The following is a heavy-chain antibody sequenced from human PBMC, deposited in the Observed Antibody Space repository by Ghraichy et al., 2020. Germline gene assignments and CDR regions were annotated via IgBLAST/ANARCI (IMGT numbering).Heavy chain of an antibody. D-gene: IGHD3-10*01. V-gene: IGHV4-59*08. CDR3: ASQYYYGSGSSDNPDAFDI. CDR2: IYYSGST. CDR1: GGSISSYY. J-gene: IGHJ3*02. Sequence: SETLSLTCTVSGGSISSYYWSWIRQPPGKGLEWIGYIYYSGSTNYNPSLKSRVTISVDTSKNQFSLKLSSVTAADTAVYYCASQYYYGSGSSDNPDAFDIWGQGTMVTVSS.